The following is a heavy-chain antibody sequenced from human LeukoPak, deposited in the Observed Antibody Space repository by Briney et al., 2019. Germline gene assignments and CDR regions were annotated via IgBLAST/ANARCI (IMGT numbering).Heavy chain of an antibody. CDR2: INGDGSST. D-gene: IGHD4-11*01. V-gene: IGHV3-74*01. CDR1: GFTFSTYW. J-gene: IGHJ1*01. Sequence: GGSLRLSCAASGFTFSTYWIHWVRQVPGKGLVWVSHINGDGSSTSYADSVKGRFTISRDNAKNTVYLQMNSLRAEDTAVYYCARDARYSFQRWGQGTLVTVSS. CDR3: ARDARYSFQR.